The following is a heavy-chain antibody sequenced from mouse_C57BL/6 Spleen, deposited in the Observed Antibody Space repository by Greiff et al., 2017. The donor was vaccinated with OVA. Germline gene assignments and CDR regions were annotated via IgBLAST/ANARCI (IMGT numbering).Heavy chain of an antibody. V-gene: IGHV1-50*01. CDR3: ARGNYGSSYFDY. J-gene: IGHJ2*01. CDR1: GYTFTSYW. Sequence: QVQLQQPGAELVKPGASVKLSCKASGYTFTSYWMQWVKQRPGQGLEWIGEIDPSDSYTNYNQKFKGKATLTVDTSSSTAYMQLSSLTSEDSAVYYCARGNYGSSYFDYGGQGTTLTVSS. D-gene: IGHD1-1*01. CDR2: IDPSDSYT.